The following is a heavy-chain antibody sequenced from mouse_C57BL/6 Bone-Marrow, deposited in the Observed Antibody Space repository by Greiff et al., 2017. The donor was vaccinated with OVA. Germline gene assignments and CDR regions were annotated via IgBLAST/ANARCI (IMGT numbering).Heavy chain of an antibody. CDR3: ASGNFAWFAY. Sequence: EVQVVESGGGLVKPGGSLKLSCAASGFTFSSYAMSWVRQTPEKRLEWVATISDGGSYTYYPDNVKGRFTISRDNAKNNLYLQMSHLKSENTAMYYGASGNFAWFAYWGQGTLVTVSA. CDR2: ISDGGSYT. D-gene: IGHD2-1*01. J-gene: IGHJ3*01. CDR1: GFTFSSYA. V-gene: IGHV5-4*01.